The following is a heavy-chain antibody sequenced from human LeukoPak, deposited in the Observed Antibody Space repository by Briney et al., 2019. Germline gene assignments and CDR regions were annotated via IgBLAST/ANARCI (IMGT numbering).Heavy chain of an antibody. V-gene: IGHV4-34*01. D-gene: IGHD2-15*01. CDR1: GRSFSGYY. J-gene: IGHJ5*02. Sequence: SETLSLTCAVYGRSFSGYYWSWIRQPPGKGLEWIGKINHSGSTNYNPSLKSRVTISVDTSKNQFSLKLSSVTAADTAVYYCARRYCSGGSCYWFDPWGQGTLVTVSS. CDR2: INHSGST. CDR3: ARRYCSGGSCYWFDP.